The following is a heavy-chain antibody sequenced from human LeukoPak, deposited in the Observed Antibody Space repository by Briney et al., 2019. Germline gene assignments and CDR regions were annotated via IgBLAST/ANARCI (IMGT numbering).Heavy chain of an antibody. CDR3: AKERLGYCSGGSCYVFDY. J-gene: IGHJ4*02. V-gene: IGHV3-33*06. Sequence: GGSLRLSCAASGFTFSSYGMHWVRQAPGKGLEWVAVIWYDGSNKYYADSVKGRFTISRDSSKNTLYLQMNSLRAEDTAVYYCAKERLGYCSGGSCYVFDYWGQGTLVTVSS. D-gene: IGHD2-15*01. CDR2: IWYDGSNK. CDR1: GFTFSSYG.